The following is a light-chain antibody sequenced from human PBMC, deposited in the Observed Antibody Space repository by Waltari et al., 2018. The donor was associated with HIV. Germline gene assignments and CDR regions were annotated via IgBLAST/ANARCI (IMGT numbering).Light chain of an antibody. CDR3: SSYAGSNTLI. Sequence: QSALPQPPPATGSPGHSLPVPCTSPIIDVAAYNHSPWYQQHPGKAPKLIIYEDTKRSAGVPDRFSASKAGNTASLTVSGLQTDDEADYYCSSYAGSNTLIFGGGTNLIVL. CDR2: EDT. J-gene: IGLJ2*01. V-gene: IGLV2-8*01. CDR1: IIDVAAYNH.